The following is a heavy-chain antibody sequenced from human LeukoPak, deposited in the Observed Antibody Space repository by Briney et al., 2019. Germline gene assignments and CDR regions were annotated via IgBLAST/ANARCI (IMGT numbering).Heavy chain of an antibody. CDR1: GYTFTSYY. CDR3: TTAPIAAAGTFLGPVDY. V-gene: IGHV1-46*01. D-gene: IGHD6-13*01. Sequence: WASVKVSCKASGYTFTSYYMHWVRQAPGQGLEWMGIINPSGGSTSYAQKFQGRVTMTRDMSTSTVYMELCSLRSEDTAVYYCTTAPIAAAGTFLGPVDYWGQGTLVTVSS. CDR2: INPSGGST. J-gene: IGHJ4*02.